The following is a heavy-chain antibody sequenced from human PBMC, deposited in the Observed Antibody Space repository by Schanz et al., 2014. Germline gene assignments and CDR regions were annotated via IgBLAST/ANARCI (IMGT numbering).Heavy chain of an antibody. CDR2: IDGKSTTV. V-gene: IGHV3-48*01. CDR3: ARVQHYDPSGWGYFDY. Sequence: EADLVESGGGLIQRGESLRLSCSASGFSFSSYSMNWVRQAPGKGLEWLSYIDGKSTTVYYADSVKGRFTISRDNSKNTLYLQMSRLRAEDTAVYYCARVQHYDPSGWGYFDYWGQGALVTVSS. D-gene: IGHD3-22*01. CDR1: GFSFSSYS. J-gene: IGHJ4*02.